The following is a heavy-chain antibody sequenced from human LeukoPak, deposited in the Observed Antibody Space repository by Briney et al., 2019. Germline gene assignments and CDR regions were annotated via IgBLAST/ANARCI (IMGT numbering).Heavy chain of an antibody. CDR1: GFTFSSYA. J-gene: IGHJ4*02. Sequence: GGSLRLSCAASGFTFSSYAMHWVRQAPGKGLEWVAVISCDGSYKSYADSVKGRFTISRDNSKNTLYLQMNSLRAEDTAVYYCATIGAYGSWTYISADYWGQGTLVTVSS. CDR3: ATIGAYGSWTYISADY. D-gene: IGHD3-10*01. V-gene: IGHV3-30*04. CDR2: ISCDGSYK.